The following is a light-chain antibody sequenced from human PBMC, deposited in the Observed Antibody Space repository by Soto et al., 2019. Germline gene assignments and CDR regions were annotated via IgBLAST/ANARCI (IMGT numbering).Light chain of an antibody. Sequence: QSALTQPASVSGSPGQSITISCTGTSSDVGGYAYVSWYQQYPGKAPKLVISEVTNRPSGISHRFSGSRSGNTASLTISGLQADDEADYHCSSYAGNYTLDFGGGTKLTVL. J-gene: IGLJ2*01. V-gene: IGLV2-14*01. CDR2: EVT. CDR3: SSYAGNYTLD. CDR1: SSDVGGYAY.